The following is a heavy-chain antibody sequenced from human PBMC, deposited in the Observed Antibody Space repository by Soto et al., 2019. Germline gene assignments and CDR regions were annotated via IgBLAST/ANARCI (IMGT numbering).Heavy chain of an antibody. Sequence: SETLSLTCTVSGDSMTYSYWSWIRLLPGKGLEWIGSIYYSGNTYYNPSLQSRVAMSIDTSNNHFSLKLSSATAADTAVYYCAAYDILTVYFPQYSFDYWGQGALVTVS. CDR2: IYYSGNT. J-gene: IGHJ4*02. CDR1: GDSMTYSY. V-gene: IGHV4-59*04. D-gene: IGHD3-9*01. CDR3: AAYDILTVYFPQYSFDY.